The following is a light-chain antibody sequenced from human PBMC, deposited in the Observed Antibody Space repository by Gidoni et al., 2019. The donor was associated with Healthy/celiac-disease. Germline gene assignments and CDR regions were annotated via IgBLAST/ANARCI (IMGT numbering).Light chain of an antibody. J-gene: IGLJ3*02. CDR1: SSDVGGYNY. CDR3: SSYTSSSTWV. CDR2: DVS. Sequence: QSALTQPASVSRSPGQSITIPCTGTSSDVGGYNYVSWYQQHPGNAPKLMIYDVSKRPSGGSNRFSGSKSGNTASLTISGLQAEDEADYYCSSYTSSSTWVFGGGTKLTVL. V-gene: IGLV2-14*01.